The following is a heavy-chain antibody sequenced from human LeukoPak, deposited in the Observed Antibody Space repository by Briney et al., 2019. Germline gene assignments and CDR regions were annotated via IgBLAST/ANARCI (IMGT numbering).Heavy chain of an antibody. CDR2: IYTSGST. J-gene: IGHJ4*02. CDR1: GGSISNYY. D-gene: IGHD3-22*01. CDR3: ARAPPGYYDAGGYAGTTLDY. V-gene: IGHV4-4*07. Sequence: SETLSLTCTVSGGSISNYYWDWIRQPAGEALEWIGHIYTSGSTNYNPPLKSRVTNSVDTTRNQFSLKIRSNTTADPAEYYLARAPPGYYDAGGYAGTTLDYWGQGTLVTASP.